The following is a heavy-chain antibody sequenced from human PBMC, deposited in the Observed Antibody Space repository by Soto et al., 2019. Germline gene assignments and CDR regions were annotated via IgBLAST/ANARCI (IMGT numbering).Heavy chain of an antibody. CDR2: INPNSGGT. D-gene: IGHD3-22*01. Sequence: GGSVKVCCKASGYAFTGYHMHLVRQTPGQGLEWMGWINPNSGGTNYAQKFQGRVTMTRDTSISTAYMEVSRLRSDDTAVYYCARDRRFYDSGSYDIANDAFDVWGQVTMVTVSS. CDR3: ARDRRFYDSGSYDIANDAFDV. CDR1: GYAFTGYH. J-gene: IGHJ3*01. V-gene: IGHV1-2*02.